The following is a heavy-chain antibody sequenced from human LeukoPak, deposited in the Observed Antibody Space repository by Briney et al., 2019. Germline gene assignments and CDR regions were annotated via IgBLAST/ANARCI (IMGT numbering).Heavy chain of an antibody. D-gene: IGHD5-12*01. CDR1: GFTFITYM. CDR2: IRFDGSNK. V-gene: IGHV3-30*02. Sequence: GGSLRLSCAASGFTFITYMMSWVRQAPGKGLEWVAFIRFDGSNKYYADSVKGRFTISIDNSKSTLYLQMNSLRPEDTAVYYCAKDTHSGSAFTRGQGTLVTVSS. CDR3: AKDTHSGSAFT. J-gene: IGHJ4*02.